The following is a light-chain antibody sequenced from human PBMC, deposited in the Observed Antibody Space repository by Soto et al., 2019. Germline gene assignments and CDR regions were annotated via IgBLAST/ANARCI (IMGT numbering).Light chain of an antibody. CDR2: RNN. V-gene: IGLV1-47*01. CDR3: TVWDDSMRGRL. J-gene: IGLJ2*01. CDR1: SSNIASNF. Sequence: QSVLTQPPSASGTPGQRVTLSCSGSSSNIASNFVYWYQQFPGTAPRLLIYRNNQRPSGVPDRLSGSKSGTSASLAISALRAEDEADYYCTVWDDSMRGRLFGGGTKLTV.